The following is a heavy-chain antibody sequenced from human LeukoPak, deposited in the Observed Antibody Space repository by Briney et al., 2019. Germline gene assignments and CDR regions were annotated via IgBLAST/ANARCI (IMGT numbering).Heavy chain of an antibody. Sequence: GGSLRLSCAASGFTVSSNYMSWVRQAPGKGLEWVSVIYSGGSTYYADSVKGRFTISRDNSKNTLYLQMNSLRAEDTAVYYCAREDQKNHYDSSGYFDYWGQGTLVTVSS. CDR3: AREDQKNHYDSSGYFDY. D-gene: IGHD3-22*01. CDR1: GFTVSSNY. J-gene: IGHJ4*02. CDR2: IYSGGST. V-gene: IGHV3-66*02.